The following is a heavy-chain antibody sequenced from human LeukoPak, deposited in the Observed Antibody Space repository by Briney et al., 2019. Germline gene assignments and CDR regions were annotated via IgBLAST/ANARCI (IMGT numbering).Heavy chain of an antibody. J-gene: IGHJ4*02. Sequence: PSETLSLTCTVSGGSISSSSYYWGWIRQPPGKGLEWIGSIYYSGSTYYNPSLKSRVTISVDTSKNQFSLKLSSVTAADTAVYYCAGQPGGGHIVVVTAIHYWGQGTLVTVSS. CDR3: AGQPGGGHIVVVTAIHY. V-gene: IGHV4-39*01. CDR2: IYYSGST. D-gene: IGHD2-21*02. CDR1: GGSISSSSYY.